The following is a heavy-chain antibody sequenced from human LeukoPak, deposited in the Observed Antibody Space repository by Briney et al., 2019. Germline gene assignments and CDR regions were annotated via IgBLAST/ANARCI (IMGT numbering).Heavy chain of an antibody. CDR3: AKVYYYGSGSYLFDAFDI. Sequence: GGSLRLSCAASGFTFSSYAMSWVRQAPGKGLEWVSAISGSGGSTYYADSVKGRFTISRGNSKNTLYLQMNSLRAEDTAVYYCAKVYYYGSGSYLFDAFDIWGQGTMVTVSS. V-gene: IGHV3-23*01. CDR1: GFTFSSYA. J-gene: IGHJ3*02. D-gene: IGHD3-10*01. CDR2: ISGSGGST.